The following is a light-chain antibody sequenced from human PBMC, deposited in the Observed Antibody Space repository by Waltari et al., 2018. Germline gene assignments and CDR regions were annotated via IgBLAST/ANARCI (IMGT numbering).Light chain of an antibody. V-gene: IGLV6-57*01. CDR1: SGNIASNY. CDR2: EDN. CDR3: QSYDSSNPWV. J-gene: IGLJ3*02. Sequence: NFMLTQPHSVSASPGKTVTISCTRRSGNIASNYVQWYQQPPGSSPTTVIYEDNQRPSGVPDRFSGSIDSSSNSASLTISGLKTEDEADYYCQSYDSSNPWVFGGGTKLTVL.